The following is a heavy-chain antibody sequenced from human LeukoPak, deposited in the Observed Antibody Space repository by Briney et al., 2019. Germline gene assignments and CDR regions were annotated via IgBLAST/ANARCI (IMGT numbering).Heavy chain of an antibody. CDR2: INWNGDNP. CDR3: ARRSVAGATTGYYYDS. D-gene: IGHD1-26*01. J-gene: IGHJ4*02. V-gene: IGHV3-20*04. Sequence: GGSLRLSCAASGFTVSSNYMSWVRQRPGKGLEYVCEINWNGDNPVYENSLRGRFTISRDNAKNSVYLQMSSLRVDDTAFYYCARRSVAGATTGYYYDSWGQGTLVTVSS. CDR1: GFTVSSNY.